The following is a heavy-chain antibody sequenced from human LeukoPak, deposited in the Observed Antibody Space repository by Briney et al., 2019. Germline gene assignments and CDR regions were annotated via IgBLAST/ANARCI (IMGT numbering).Heavy chain of an antibody. CDR2: IYSGGST. V-gene: IGHV3-NL1*01. D-gene: IGHD1-26*01. Sequence: PGGSLRLSCAAPGFIFDNYAIHWVRQAPGKGLEWVSVIYSGGSTYYADSVKGRFTISRDNSKNTVYLQMNSLRVEDTAVYYCASPPREGLGYFGMDVWGQGTTVTVSS. CDR3: ASPPREGLGYFGMDV. CDR1: GFIFDNYA. J-gene: IGHJ6*02.